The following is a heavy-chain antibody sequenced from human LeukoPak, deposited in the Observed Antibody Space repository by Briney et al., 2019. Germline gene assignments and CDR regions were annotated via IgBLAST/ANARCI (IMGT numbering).Heavy chain of an antibody. CDR1: GFTFNTYS. CDR3: ARDAFSNNWNHYYYYYMDV. D-gene: IGHD1-1*01. CDR2: IDSSGGYM. Sequence: GGSLRLSCEASGFTFNTYSMNWARQAPGKGLEWVSSIDSSGGYMFYADSVKGRFIISRDNAKNSLYLEMNSLRAEDTAFYYCARDAFSNNWNHYYYYYMDVWGNGTTVTVSS. V-gene: IGHV3-21*04. J-gene: IGHJ6*03.